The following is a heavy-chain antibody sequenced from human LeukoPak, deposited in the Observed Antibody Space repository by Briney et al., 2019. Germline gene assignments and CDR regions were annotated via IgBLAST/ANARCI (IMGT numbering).Heavy chain of an antibody. Sequence: GGSLRLSCAASGFTFSSYGMHWVRQAPGKGLEWVAATSYDGSDKYYADSVKGRFTISRDNSKNTLFLQMNSLRDEDTAVYYCAKGRGDMDVWGKGTTVTVSS. CDR3: AKGRGDMDV. J-gene: IGHJ6*04. CDR2: TSYDGSDK. V-gene: IGHV3-30*18. CDR1: GFTFSSYG.